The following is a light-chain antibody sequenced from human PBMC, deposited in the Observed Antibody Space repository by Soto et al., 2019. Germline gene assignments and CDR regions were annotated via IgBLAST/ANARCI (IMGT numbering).Light chain of an antibody. CDR1: SSNIGNNA. Sequence: QSVLTQPPSVSEAPRQRVTISCSGSSSNIGNNAVNWYQQLPGKAPKLLIYYDDLLPSGVSDRFSGSKSGTSASLAISGLQSEDVADYYCAAWDDSLNGYVFGNGTKVTVL. CDR3: AAWDDSLNGYV. V-gene: IGLV1-36*01. CDR2: YDD. J-gene: IGLJ1*01.